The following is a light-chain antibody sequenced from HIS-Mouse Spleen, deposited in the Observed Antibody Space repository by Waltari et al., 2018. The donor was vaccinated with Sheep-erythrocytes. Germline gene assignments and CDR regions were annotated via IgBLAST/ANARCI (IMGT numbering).Light chain of an antibody. J-gene: IGLJ2*01. CDR1: SSDVGGYNY. Sequence: QSALTQPGSVSGSPGQSVTIPCTGTSSDVGGYNYVSWYQQHPGKAPKLMIYDVSKRPSGVPDRFSGSKSGNTASLTISGLQAEDEADYYCCSYAGSYTLVFGGGTKLTVL. CDR2: DVS. V-gene: IGLV2-11*01. CDR3: CSYAGSYTLV.